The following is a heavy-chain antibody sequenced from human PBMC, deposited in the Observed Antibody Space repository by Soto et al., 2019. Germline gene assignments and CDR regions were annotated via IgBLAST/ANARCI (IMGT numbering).Heavy chain of an antibody. V-gene: IGHV4-30-4*01. Sequence: PSETLSLPCPVSGDSLSSGDYYRRWLRQAPGKGLEWIGYIYYSGSSYYNPSLKSRVTISVDTSKNQFSLKLSSVTAADTGVYYCARASYGSGSNYWGQGTLVTVST. J-gene: IGHJ4*02. CDR2: IYYSGSS. CDR3: ARASYGSGSNY. D-gene: IGHD3-10*01. CDR1: GDSLSSGDYY.